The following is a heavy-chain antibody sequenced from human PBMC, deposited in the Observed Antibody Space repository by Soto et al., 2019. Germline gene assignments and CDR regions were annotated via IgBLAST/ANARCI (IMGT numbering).Heavy chain of an antibody. D-gene: IGHD1-7*01. CDR2: ISNDGSNK. V-gene: IGHV3-30*04. CDR1: GFTFSSYA. Sequence: PGGSLRLSCAASGFTFSSYAIHWFRQAPGKGLEWLALISNDGSNKYYADSVKGRFTISRDNSKNTLYLQVNSLRAEDTAVYYCARNWNYAFDYWGQGTLVTVSS. CDR3: ARNWNYAFDY. J-gene: IGHJ4*02.